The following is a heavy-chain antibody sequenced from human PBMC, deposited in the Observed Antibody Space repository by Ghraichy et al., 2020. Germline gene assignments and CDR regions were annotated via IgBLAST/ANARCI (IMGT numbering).Heavy chain of an antibody. CDR1: GFTFSSYA. Sequence: LTCAASGFTFSSYAMSWVRQAPGKGLEWVSAISGSGGSTYYADSVKGRFTISRDNSKNTLYLQMNSLRAEDTAVYYCAKEYDYGGNPILGWFDPWGQGTLVTVSS. J-gene: IGHJ5*02. D-gene: IGHD4-23*01. CDR2: ISGSGGST. CDR3: AKEYDYGGNPILGWFDP. V-gene: IGHV3-23*01.